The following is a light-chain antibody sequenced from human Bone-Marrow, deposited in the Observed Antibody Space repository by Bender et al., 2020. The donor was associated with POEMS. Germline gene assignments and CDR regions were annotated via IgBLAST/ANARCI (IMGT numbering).Light chain of an antibody. CDR3: SSYTSSNVV. CDR2: DVT. CDR1: SNDIGYYNY. Sequence: QSALTQPASVSGSPGQSITISCTGSSNDIGYYNYVSWCQQYPGNAPRLVIYDVTKRPSGVSNRFSGSRSGNTASLTISGLQAEDEADYYCSSYTSSNVVFGGGTKLTVL. J-gene: IGLJ3*02. V-gene: IGLV2-14*01.